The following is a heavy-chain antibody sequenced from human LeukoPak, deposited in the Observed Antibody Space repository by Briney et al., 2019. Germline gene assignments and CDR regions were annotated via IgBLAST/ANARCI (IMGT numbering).Heavy chain of an antibody. CDR3: AQIVPYYYDSSGYYYYFDY. Sequence: KASGPTLVNPTQTLTLTCTFSGFSLSTSGVGVGWIRQPPGKALEWLALLYWNDDKRYSPSLKSRLTITKDTSKNQVVLTMTNMDPVDTATYYCAQIVPYYYDSSGYYYYFDYWGQGTLVTVSS. CDR2: LYWNDDK. J-gene: IGHJ4*02. D-gene: IGHD3-22*01. V-gene: IGHV2-5*01. CDR1: GFSLSTSGVG.